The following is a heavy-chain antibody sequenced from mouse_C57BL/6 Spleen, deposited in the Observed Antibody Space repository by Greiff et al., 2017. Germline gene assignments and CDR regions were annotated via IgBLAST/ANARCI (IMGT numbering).Heavy chain of an antibody. D-gene: IGHD2-1*01. CDR1: GYAFSSSW. J-gene: IGHJ2*01. CDR2: IYPGDGDT. V-gene: IGHV1-82*01. Sequence: QVQLQQSGPELVKPGASVKISCKASGYAFSSSWMNWVKQRPGKGLEWIGRIYPGDGDTNYNGKFKGKATLTADKSSSTAYMQLSSLTSEDSAVYFCARRGSYGNFFDYWGQGTTLTVSS. CDR3: ARRGSYGNFFDY.